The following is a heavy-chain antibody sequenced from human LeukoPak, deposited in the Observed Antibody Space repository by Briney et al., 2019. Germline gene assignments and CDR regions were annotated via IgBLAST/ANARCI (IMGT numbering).Heavy chain of an antibody. CDR3: ARDGDFDFWSGFYDS. D-gene: IGHD3-3*01. J-gene: IGHJ4*02. V-gene: IGHV3-21*01. CDR2: ITTSSSYI. CDR1: GFTFSRSS. Sequence: GGSLRLSCAASGFTFSRSSMNWVRQAPGKGLEWVSSITTSSSYIYYADSVKSRFTISRDNAKNSLFLQMNSLRAEDTAVYYCARDGDFDFWSGFYDSWGQGTLVTVSS.